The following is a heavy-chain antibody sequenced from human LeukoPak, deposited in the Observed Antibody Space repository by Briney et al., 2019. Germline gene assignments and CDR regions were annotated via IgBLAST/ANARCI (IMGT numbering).Heavy chain of an antibody. D-gene: IGHD3-22*01. CDR3: ARDSNDSSGYYPDY. Sequence: ASVKVSCKASGYTFTGYYVYWVRQAPGQGLEWMGWINPNSGDTNYAQKFQGRVTMTRDTSISTAYMDLSSLRSDDTAMYYCARDSNDSSGYYPDYWGQGTLVTVSS. V-gene: IGHV1-2*02. CDR1: GYTFTGYY. CDR2: INPNSGDT. J-gene: IGHJ4*02.